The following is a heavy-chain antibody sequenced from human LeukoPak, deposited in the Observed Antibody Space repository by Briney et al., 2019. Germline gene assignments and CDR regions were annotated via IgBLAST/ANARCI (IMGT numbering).Heavy chain of an antibody. J-gene: IGHJ3*02. V-gene: IGHV1-46*01. CDR3: ARGFWSGYYTTLDAFDI. Sequence: ASVKVSCKASGYTFTSYYMHWVRQAPGQGLEWMGIINPSGGSTSYAQKFQGRVTMTRNTSISTAYMELSSLRSEDTAVYYCARGFWSGYYTTLDAFDIWGQGTMVTVSS. CDR1: GYTFTSYY. CDR2: INPSGGST. D-gene: IGHD3-3*01.